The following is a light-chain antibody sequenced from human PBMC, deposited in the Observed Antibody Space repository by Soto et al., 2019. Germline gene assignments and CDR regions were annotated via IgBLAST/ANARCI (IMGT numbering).Light chain of an antibody. CDR3: QHSARLLIT. V-gene: IGKV3D-20*01. CDR2: DAS. J-gene: IGKJ5*01. Sequence: IVVRQVTKTLTLSRGDKPTISCGASQSVSRSYLAWYQQKPGLAPRLIIYDASTRATGIPDRFSGSGSGTDFTLTSSILEPEDFVFYYWQHSARLLITFAQGTLLDVK. CDR1: QSVSRSY.